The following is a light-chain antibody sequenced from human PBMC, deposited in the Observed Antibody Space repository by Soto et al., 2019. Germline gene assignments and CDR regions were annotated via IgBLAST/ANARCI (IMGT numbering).Light chain of an antibody. CDR3: HQYGSSPWT. CDR2: GAS. J-gene: IGKJ1*01. V-gene: IGKV3-20*01. CDR1: QSVSNSY. Sequence: EIVLTQSPGTLSLSPGERATLSCRASQSVSNSYIAWYQQKPGQAPRFLIYGASSRATGIPDRFSGSGSGTDFSLTISRLETEDFAVYYCHQYGSSPWTFGQGTQVEIQ.